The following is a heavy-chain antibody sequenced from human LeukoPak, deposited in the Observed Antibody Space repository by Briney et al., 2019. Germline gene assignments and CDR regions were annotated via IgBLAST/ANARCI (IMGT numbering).Heavy chain of an antibody. CDR1: GFTFRSYA. J-gene: IGHJ3*02. CDR2: MSGSGGST. Sequence: GGSLRLSCAASGFTFRSYAMSWVRQAPGKGLEWVSGMSGSGGSTYYADSVKGRFTISRDNSNNTLYLQMSSLRAEDTAVYFCAINQAHFDWVGHDAFDIWGQGTMVTVSS. CDR3: AINQAHFDWVGHDAFDI. D-gene: IGHD3-9*01. V-gene: IGHV3-23*01.